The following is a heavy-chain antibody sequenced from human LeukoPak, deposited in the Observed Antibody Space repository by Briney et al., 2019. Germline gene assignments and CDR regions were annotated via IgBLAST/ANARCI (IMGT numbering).Heavy chain of an antibody. D-gene: IGHD3-10*01. CDR2: ISAYNGNT. J-gene: IGHJ4*02. CDR1: GYTFTSYG. Sequence: ASVKVSCKASGYTFTSYGISWVRQAPGQGLEWMGWISAYNGNTNYAQKFQGRVTITADKSTSTAYMELSSLRSEDTAVYYCARDRRRDYNVDFDYWGEGTLVTVSS. V-gene: IGHV1-18*01. CDR3: ARDRRRDYNVDFDY.